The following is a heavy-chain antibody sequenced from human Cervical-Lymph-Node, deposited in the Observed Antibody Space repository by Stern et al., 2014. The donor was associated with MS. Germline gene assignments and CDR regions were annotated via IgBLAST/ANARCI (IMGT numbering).Heavy chain of an antibody. Sequence: QLVQSGPEVKKPGASVNVSCKASGYTFSAYGISWVRQAPGQGLEWMGWISAYSGNTDYAQKFQGRVTMTTDTSTSTAYMELRSLRSDDTAVYYCAREPSQPRNWFDPWGQGTLVTVSS. CDR1: GYTFSAYG. V-gene: IGHV1-18*01. D-gene: IGHD6-6*01. J-gene: IGHJ5*02. CDR2: ISAYSGNT. CDR3: AREPSQPRNWFDP.